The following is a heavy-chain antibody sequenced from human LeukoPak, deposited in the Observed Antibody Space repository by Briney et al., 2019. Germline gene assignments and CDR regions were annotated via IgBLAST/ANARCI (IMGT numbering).Heavy chain of an antibody. CDR2: ISYGGSNK. Sequence: GGSLRLSCAASGFTFSSYAMHWVRQAPGKGLEWVAVISYGGSNKYYADSVKGRFTISRDNSKNTLYLQMNSLRAEDTAVYYCARDESSSWYREDYWGQGTLVTVSS. CDR1: GFTFSSYA. CDR3: ARDESSSWYREDY. D-gene: IGHD6-13*01. J-gene: IGHJ4*02. V-gene: IGHV3-30*01.